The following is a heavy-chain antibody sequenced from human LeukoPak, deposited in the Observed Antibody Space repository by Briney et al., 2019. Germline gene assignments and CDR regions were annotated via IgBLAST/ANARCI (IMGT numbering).Heavy chain of an antibody. J-gene: IGHJ5*02. CDR1: GYSLTIGYY. Sequence: SETLSLTCAVSGYSLTIGYYWGWIRQPPGKGLEWIGSIYHSGSTYYNPSLKSRVTISVDTSKNQFSLKLSSVTAADTAVYYCARCISYGSGNWFDPWGQGTLVTVSS. V-gene: IGHV4-38-2*01. CDR3: ARCISYGSGNWFDP. D-gene: IGHD3-10*01. CDR2: IYHSGST.